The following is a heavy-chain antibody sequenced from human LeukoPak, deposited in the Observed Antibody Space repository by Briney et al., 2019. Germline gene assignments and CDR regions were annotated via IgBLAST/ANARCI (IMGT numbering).Heavy chain of an antibody. Sequence: GSSVKVSCKASGGTFSNDAISWMRQAPGQGLEWMGGIIPIFGPTNYAQNFKGRVTITADESMNTTYMEVSSLRSEDTAVYYCARVVVVPAAIKARSWFDPWGQGTLVTVSS. V-gene: IGHV1-69*01. D-gene: IGHD2-2*01. CDR3: ARVVVVPAAIKARSWFDP. J-gene: IGHJ5*02. CDR2: IIPIFGPT. CDR1: GGTFSNDA.